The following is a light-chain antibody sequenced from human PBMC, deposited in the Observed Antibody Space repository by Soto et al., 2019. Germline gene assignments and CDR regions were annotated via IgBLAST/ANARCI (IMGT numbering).Light chain of an antibody. CDR2: NNN. V-gene: IGLV1-51*01. CDR3: ATWDGSLRAEV. CDR1: SSNIGNNY. J-gene: IGLJ2*01. Sequence: QSVLTQPPSVSAAPGQKVTISCSGSSSNIGNNYVYWYQQLPGTAPKLLIYNNNKRPSGVPDRFSGSKSGTSGTLAITGLQTGDEGDYYCATWDGSLRAEVFGGGTKLTVL.